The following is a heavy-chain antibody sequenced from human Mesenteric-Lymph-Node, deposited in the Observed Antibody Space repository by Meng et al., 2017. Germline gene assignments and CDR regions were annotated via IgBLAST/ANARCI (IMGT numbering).Heavy chain of an antibody. CDR2: IIPIFGTA. V-gene: IGHV1-69*06. J-gene: IGHJ4*02. CDR3: ASADSSSWYYFDY. D-gene: IGHD6-13*01. Sequence: QVRLVQSGAEVTEPGASLKVYCKASGGTVSSYAISWVRQAPGQGLEWMGGIIPIFGTANYAQKFQGRVTITADKSTSTAYMELSSLRSEDTAVYYCASADSSSWYYFDYWGQGTLVTVSS. CDR1: GGTVSSYA.